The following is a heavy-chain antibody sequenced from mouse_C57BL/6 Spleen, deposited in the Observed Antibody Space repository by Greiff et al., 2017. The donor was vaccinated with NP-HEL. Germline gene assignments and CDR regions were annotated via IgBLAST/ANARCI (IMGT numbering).Heavy chain of an antibody. J-gene: IGHJ3*01. V-gene: IGHV1-55*01. D-gene: IGHD2-3*01. CDR1: GYTFTSYW. CDR3: AREGDDGYYPFAY. Sequence: QVQLQQPGAELVKPGASVKMSCKASGYTFTSYWITWVTQRPGQGLEWIGALYPGSGSTNYNEKFKSKATLTVDTSSSTAYMQLSSLTSEDSAVYYCAREGDDGYYPFAYWGQGTLVTVSA. CDR2: LYPGSGST.